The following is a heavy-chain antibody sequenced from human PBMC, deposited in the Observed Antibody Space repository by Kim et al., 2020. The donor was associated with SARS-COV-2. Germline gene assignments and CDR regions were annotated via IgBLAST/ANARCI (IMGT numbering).Heavy chain of an antibody. CDR1: GFTFSDYY. CDR3: ARSRGSSGYWLVNKSYDAFDI. V-gene: IGHV3-11*01. CDR2: ISSSGSTI. D-gene: IGHD3-22*01. J-gene: IGHJ3*02. Sequence: GGSLRLSCAASGFTFSDYYMSWIRQAPGKGLEWVSYISSSGSTIYYADSVKGRFTISRDNAKNSLYLQMNSLRAEDTAVYYCARSRGSSGYWLVNKSYDAFDIWGQGTMVTVSS.